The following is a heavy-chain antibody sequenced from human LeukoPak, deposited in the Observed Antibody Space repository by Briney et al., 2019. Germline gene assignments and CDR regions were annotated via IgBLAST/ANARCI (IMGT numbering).Heavy chain of an antibody. CDR1: GFTFSTYA. J-gene: IGHJ4*02. Sequence: PGGSLRLSCPASGFTFSTYAMSWVRQAPGKGLEWASAISGSGDTTSYAVSVKGRFTISRDNSKNTLYLQMNSLRAEDTAVYYCAKERTGATTVAYYFDYWGQGTLVTVSS. D-gene: IGHD1-26*01. CDR2: ISGSGDTT. CDR3: AKERTGATTVAYYFDY. V-gene: IGHV3-23*01.